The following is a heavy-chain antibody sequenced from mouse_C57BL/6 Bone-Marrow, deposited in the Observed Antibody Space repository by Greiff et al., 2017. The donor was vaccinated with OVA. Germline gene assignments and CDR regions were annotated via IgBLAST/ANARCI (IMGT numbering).Heavy chain of an antibody. CDR3: ARPCLFPWDFDV. CDR2: IYPRSGNT. J-gene: IGHJ1*03. Sequence: QVQLKQSGAELARPGASVKLSCKASGYTFTSYGISWVKQRTGPGLEWIGEIYPRSGNTYYNEKFKGKATLTADKSSSTAYMELRSLTSEDSAVYFCARPCLFPWDFDVWGTGTTVTVSS. V-gene: IGHV1-81*01. D-gene: IGHD1-1*01. CDR1: GYTFTSYG.